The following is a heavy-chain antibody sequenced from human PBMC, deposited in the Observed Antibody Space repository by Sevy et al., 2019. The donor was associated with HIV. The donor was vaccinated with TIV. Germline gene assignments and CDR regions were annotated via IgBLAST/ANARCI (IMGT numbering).Heavy chain of an antibody. V-gene: IGHV3-15*07. Sequence: GGSLRLSCGGSGFNISSASMNWVRQAPGRGLEWVGRIKAKIDGETTDYGAPVKGRFIISRDDSRNTVYVQLNSVKSEDTAMYFCTRRPYGSIIDYWGQGTLVTVSS. CDR3: TRRPYGSIIDY. J-gene: IGHJ4*02. CDR2: IKAKIDGETT. D-gene: IGHD3-10*01. CDR1: GFNISSAS.